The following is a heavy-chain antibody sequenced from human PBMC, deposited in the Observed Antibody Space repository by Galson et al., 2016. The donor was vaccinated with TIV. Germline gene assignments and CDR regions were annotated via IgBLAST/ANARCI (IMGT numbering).Heavy chain of an antibody. D-gene: IGHD4-11*01. V-gene: IGHV4-59*01. J-gene: IGHJ6*02. Sequence: ETLSLTCSVSGGSISSYYWSWIRQPPGKGLEWIGYIYYSGTTKYNPSLKSRVSISADTSKTQLSLRLSSVTAADTAVYYCATAVYSNLYYYGMDVGGQGTTVTVSS. CDR1: GGSISSYY. CDR3: ATAVYSNLYYYGMDV. CDR2: IYYSGTT.